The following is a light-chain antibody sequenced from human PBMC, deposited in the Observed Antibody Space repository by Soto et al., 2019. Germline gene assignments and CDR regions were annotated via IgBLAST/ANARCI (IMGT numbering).Light chain of an antibody. CDR2: SAS. V-gene: IGKV1-27*01. Sequence: DIQMTQSPPSLSASVGDRVTITCRASQGIGNSLAWYQQKPGTVPKLLIYSASTLQSGVPSRFSGSGSGTDLTLTISSPQPEDVAAYYCQKYNTVPATFGQGTRLEIK. CDR1: QGIGNS. CDR3: QKYNTVPAT. J-gene: IGKJ5*01.